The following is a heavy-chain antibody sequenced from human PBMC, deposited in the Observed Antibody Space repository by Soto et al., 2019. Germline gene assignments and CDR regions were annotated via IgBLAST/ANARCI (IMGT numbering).Heavy chain of an antibody. CDR3: ARSPVPTGTTLYYFDY. V-gene: IGHV1-46*01. CDR2: IDPSAGST. D-gene: IGHD1-1*01. CDR1: GYIFASYY. J-gene: IGHJ4*02. Sequence: ASVKGSCKASGYIFASYYMHWVRQAPGQGLERMGTIDPSAGSTTYAQNFQGRVIMTRDTSTSTVYLELNSLRSEDTAVYYCARSPVPTGTTLYYFDYWGQGTLVTVSS.